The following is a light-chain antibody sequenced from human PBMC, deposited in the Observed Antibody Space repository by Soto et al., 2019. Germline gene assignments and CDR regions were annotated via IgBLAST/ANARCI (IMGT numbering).Light chain of an antibody. J-gene: IGLJ2*01. CDR3: QVWDSGSDHVV. CDR2: YDR. V-gene: IGLV3-21*04. Sequence: SYELTQSPSVSVAPGKTASITCGESDIGSKSVHWYQQKPGQAPVLVIYYDRHRPSGIPERFSGSNSGNTATLTISRVEAGDEADYYCQVWDSGSDHVVFGGGTKVTVL. CDR1: DIGSKS.